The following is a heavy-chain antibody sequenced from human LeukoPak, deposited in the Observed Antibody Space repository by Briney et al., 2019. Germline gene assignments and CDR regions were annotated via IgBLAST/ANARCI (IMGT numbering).Heavy chain of an antibody. D-gene: IGHD3-3*01. V-gene: IGHV4-39*07. CDR3: ARGPSTIFGVYYFDY. J-gene: IGHJ4*02. CDR2: MYYSGST. Sequence: PPETLSPSSTVSGDSITGSSYYWGWIRQPPGKGLEWIGSMYYSGSTYSNPSLKSSLTISVDTSKNQFSLRLTSVTAADTAMYYCARGPSTIFGVYYFDYWGQGTLVTVSS. CDR1: GDSITGSSYY.